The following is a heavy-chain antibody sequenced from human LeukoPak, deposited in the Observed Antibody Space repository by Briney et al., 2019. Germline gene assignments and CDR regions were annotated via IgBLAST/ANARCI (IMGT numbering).Heavy chain of an antibody. CDR2: IYYSGST. D-gene: IGHD6-25*01. J-gene: IGHJ4*02. V-gene: IGHV4-39*01. CDR3: ARVTKHFGAAAEYDY. Sequence: PSETLSLTCTVSGGSISSSSYYWGWIRQPPGKGLEWIGCIYYSGSTYYNPSLKSRVTISVDTSKNQFSLQLSAVAAADTAVYYCARVTKHFGAAAEYDYWGQGTLVTVSS. CDR1: GGSISSSSYY.